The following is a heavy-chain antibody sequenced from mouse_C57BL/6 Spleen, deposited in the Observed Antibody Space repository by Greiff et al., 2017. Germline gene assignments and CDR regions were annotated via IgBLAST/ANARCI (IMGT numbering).Heavy chain of an antibody. V-gene: IGHV1-64*01. J-gene: IGHJ2*01. CDR2: IHPNSGST. Sequence: VQLQQPGAELVKPGASVKLSCKASGYTFTSYWMHWVKQRPGQGLEWIGMIHPNSGSTNYNEKFKSKATLTVDKSSSTAYMQSSSLTSEDSAVYYGVYYGSSDDYWGQGTTLTVSS. D-gene: IGHD1-1*01. CDR3: VYYGSSDDY. CDR1: GYTFTSYW.